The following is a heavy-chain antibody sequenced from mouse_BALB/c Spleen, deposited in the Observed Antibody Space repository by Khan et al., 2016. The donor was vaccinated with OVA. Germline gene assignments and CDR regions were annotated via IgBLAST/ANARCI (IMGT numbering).Heavy chain of an antibody. D-gene: IGHD1-1*01. Sequence: EVKLEESGPGLVKPSQSLSLTCTVTGYSITSDYAWNWIRQFPGNKLEWMGYIKYSGSTSYNPSLKSRISITRNTSKNRFFLQLSSVTTEDTATYYCARSGTMTTVVATDFDYWGQGTTLTVSS. CDR3: ARSGTMTTVVATDFDY. V-gene: IGHV3-2*02. J-gene: IGHJ2*01. CDR1: GYSITSDYA. CDR2: IKYSGST.